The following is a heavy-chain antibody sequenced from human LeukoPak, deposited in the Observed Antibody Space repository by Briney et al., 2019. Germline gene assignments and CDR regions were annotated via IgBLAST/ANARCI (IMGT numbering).Heavy chain of an antibody. Sequence: ASVKVSCKASGYTFTGYYMHWVRQAPGQGLEWMGIINPSGGSTSYAQKFQGRVTMTRDMSTSTVYMELSSLRSEDTTVYYCARGGGAYCGGDCYSGGFDYWGQGTLVTVSS. CDR3: ARGGGAYCGGDCYSGGFDY. J-gene: IGHJ4*02. D-gene: IGHD2-21*02. CDR1: GYTFTGYY. V-gene: IGHV1-46*01. CDR2: INPSGGST.